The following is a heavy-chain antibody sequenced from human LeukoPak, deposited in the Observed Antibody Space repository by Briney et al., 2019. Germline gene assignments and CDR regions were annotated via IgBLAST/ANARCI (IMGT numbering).Heavy chain of an antibody. Sequence: GESLKISCKGSGYSFSYYWIGWVRQMPGKGLEWMGRIDPSDSYTNYSPSFQGHVTISADKSISTAYLQWSSLKASDTAMYYCARHSSGYSSSLFVDYWGQGTLVTVSS. J-gene: IGHJ4*02. CDR2: IDPSDSYT. V-gene: IGHV5-10-1*01. CDR1: GYSFSYYW. D-gene: IGHD6-13*01. CDR3: ARHSSGYSSSLFVDY.